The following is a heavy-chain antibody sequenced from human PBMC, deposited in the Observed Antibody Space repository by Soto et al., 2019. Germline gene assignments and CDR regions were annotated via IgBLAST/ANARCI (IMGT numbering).Heavy chain of an antibody. J-gene: IGHJ3*02. CDR1: GFSLRPSGGG. D-gene: IGHD6-6*01. CDR2: IYWSGDE. CDR3: ARGIATLPVFAFDI. V-gene: IGHV2-5*01. Sequence: QGTLKESGPTLVKPTQTLRLTCSFSGFSLRPSGGGGGWIRQSPGRALEWLALIYWSGDEHYRPSLKSRLSITKDTSKNHVVLIMTDMDPVDTATYYCARGIATLPVFAFDIWGQGTMVTVSS.